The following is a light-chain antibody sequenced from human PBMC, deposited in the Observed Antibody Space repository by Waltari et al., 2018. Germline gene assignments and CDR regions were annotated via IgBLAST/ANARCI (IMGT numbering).Light chain of an antibody. Sequence: QSALTQPASVSGSPGQSITISCTGTSSDVGGYNYVSCYQHHPGTAPKLMIYEVSNRPSGLSNRFSGSKSGNTASLTISGLQAEDEADYYCSSYTSTNTPVVFGGGTKLTVL. CDR1: SSDVGGYNY. CDR2: EVS. V-gene: IGLV2-14*01. CDR3: SSYTSTNTPVV. J-gene: IGLJ2*01.